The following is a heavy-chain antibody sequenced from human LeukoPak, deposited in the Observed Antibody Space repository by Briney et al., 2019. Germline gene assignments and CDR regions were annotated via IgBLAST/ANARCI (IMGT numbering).Heavy chain of an antibody. CDR2: IKVDGSEK. J-gene: IGHJ5*02. Sequence: GGSLRLSCAASGFTFSDYWMMWVRQAPGKGLEWVAQIKVDGSEKYYVDSVRGRFTTSRDNAKNSLDLQMNTLRVEDTAVYYCVRDATRGGDLDHWGQGTLVTVSS. D-gene: IGHD2-21*01. CDR3: VRDATRGGDLDH. CDR1: GFTFSDYW. V-gene: IGHV3-7*01.